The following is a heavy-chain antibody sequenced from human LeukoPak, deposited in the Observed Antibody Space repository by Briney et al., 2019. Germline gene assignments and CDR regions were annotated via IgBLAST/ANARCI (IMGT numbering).Heavy chain of an antibody. CDR3: ARGWEQRWLVSFDI. CDR1: GYTFTGYY. V-gene: IGHV1-2*04. Sequence: ASVKVSCKASGYTFTGYYMHWVRQAPGQGLEWMGWINPNSGGTNYAQKFQGWVTMTRDTSISTAYMELSRLRSDDTAVYYCARGWEQRWLVSFDIWGQGTMVTVSS. J-gene: IGHJ3*02. D-gene: IGHD6-19*01. CDR2: INPNSGGT.